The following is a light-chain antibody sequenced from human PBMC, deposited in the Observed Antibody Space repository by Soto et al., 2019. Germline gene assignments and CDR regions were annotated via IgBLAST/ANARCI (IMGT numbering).Light chain of an antibody. Sequence: AIQMTQSPSSLSASVGDRVTITCRASQGIRDDLGWYQQKPGKAPKLLIYDASSLQSGVPSRFSGSGFGTDFTFTISSLQPEDFATYYCLQDYNYPRTFGQGTKLEMK. CDR2: DAS. CDR3: LQDYNYPRT. V-gene: IGKV1-6*01. J-gene: IGKJ2*01. CDR1: QGIRDD.